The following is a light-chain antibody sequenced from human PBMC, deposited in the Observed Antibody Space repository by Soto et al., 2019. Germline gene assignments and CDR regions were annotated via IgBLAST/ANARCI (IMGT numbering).Light chain of an antibody. CDR1: RSISNY. V-gene: IGKV1-39*01. CDR3: QQGYSARYT. J-gene: IGKJ2*01. CDR2: AAS. Sequence: DIPMTQSPSSLSASVGDRVTITCRASRSISNYLNWYQQKPGRPPKLLIYAASSLQSGVPSRFSGRGSGTDFTLIISSLQHEDFATYYCQQGYSARYTFGPGTKLEI.